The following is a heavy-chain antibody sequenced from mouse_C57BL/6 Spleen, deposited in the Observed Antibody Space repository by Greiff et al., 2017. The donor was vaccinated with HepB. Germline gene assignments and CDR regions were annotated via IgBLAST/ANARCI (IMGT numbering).Heavy chain of an antibody. CDR2: INYDGSST. CDR1: GFTFSDYY. CDR3: ARDGYGSLFAY. Sequence: EVKLMESEGGLVQPGSSIKLSCTASGFTFSDYYMAWVRQVPETGLDWVANINYDGSSTYYLDSLKSRFIISRDNAKNTLYLQMSSLKSDDTATYYCARDGYGSLFAYWGQGTLVTDSA. J-gene: IGHJ3*01. D-gene: IGHD1-1*01. V-gene: IGHV5-16*01.